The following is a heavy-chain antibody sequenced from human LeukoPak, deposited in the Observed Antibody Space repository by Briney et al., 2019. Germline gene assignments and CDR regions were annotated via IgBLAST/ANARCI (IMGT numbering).Heavy chain of an antibody. CDR2: IYYSGST. D-gene: IGHD3-10*01. J-gene: IGHJ3*02. CDR1: GGSISSYY. Sequence: SETLSPTCTVSGGSISSYYWSWIRQPPGKGLEWIGYIYYSGSTNYNPSLKSRVTISVDTSKNQFSLKLSSVTAADTAVYYCARRLRVGGSSLDAFDIWGQGTMVTVSS. CDR3: ARRLRVGGSSLDAFDI. V-gene: IGHV4-59*08.